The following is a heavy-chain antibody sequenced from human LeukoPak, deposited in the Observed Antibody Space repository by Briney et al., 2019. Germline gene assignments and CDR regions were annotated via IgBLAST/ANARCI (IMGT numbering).Heavy chain of an antibody. CDR1: GFTFDDYG. CDR3: ARGIVVPAAIRNWFDP. J-gene: IGHJ5*02. V-gene: IGHV3-20*04. CDR2: INWNGGST. D-gene: IGHD2-2*01. Sequence: GGSLRLSCVVSGFTFDDYGMSWVRQAPGKGLEWVSGINWNGGSTNYADSVKGRFTISRDNAKNSLYLQMDSLRAEDTALYYCARGIVVPAAIRNWFDPWGQGTLVTVSS.